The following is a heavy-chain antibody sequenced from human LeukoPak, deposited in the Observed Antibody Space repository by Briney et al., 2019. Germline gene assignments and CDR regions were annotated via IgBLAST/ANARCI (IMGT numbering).Heavy chain of an antibody. D-gene: IGHD3-9*01. CDR3: AREEAGILTGGFDY. J-gene: IGHJ4*02. Sequence: VSVKVSCKASGYTFTGYYMHWVRQAPGQGLEWMGRINPNSGGTNYAQKFQGRVTMTRDTSISTAYMELSRLRSDDTAVYYCAREEAGILTGGFDYWGQGTLVTVSS. V-gene: IGHV1-2*06. CDR1: GYTFTGYY. CDR2: INPNSGGT.